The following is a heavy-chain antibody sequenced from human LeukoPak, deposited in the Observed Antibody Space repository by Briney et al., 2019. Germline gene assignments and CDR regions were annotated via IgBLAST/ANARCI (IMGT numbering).Heavy chain of an antibody. D-gene: IGHD5-18*01. Sequence: SETLSLTCTVSGGSISSYYWSWIRQPPGKGLEWIGYIYYGGSTNYNPSLKSRVTISVDTSKNQFSLKLSSVTAADTAVYYCARGGGYSYGYGYYYYYMDVWGKGTTVTVSS. V-gene: IGHV4-59*01. CDR3: ARGGGYSYGYGYYYYYMDV. CDR2: IYYGGST. J-gene: IGHJ6*03. CDR1: GGSISSYY.